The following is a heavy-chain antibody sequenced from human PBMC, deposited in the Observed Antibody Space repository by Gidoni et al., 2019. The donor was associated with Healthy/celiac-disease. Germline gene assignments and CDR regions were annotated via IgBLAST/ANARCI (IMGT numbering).Heavy chain of an antibody. D-gene: IGHD6-19*01. J-gene: IGHJ6*02. CDR1: GFTFSSYA. Sequence: QVQLVESGGGVVQPGRSLRLSCAASGFTFSSYAMHWVRQAPGKGLEWVAVISYDGSNKYYADSVKGRFTSSRDNSKNTLYLQMNSLRAEDTAVYYCARDPPQDSSGWLGDYGMDVWGQGTTVTVSS. V-gene: IGHV3-30-3*01. CDR3: ARDPPQDSSGWLGDYGMDV. CDR2: ISYDGSNK.